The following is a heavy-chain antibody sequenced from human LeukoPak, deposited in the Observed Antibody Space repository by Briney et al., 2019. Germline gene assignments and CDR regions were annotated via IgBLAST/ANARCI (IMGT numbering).Heavy chain of an antibody. CDR1: GFAFSNYF. Sequence: GGSLRLSCEASGFAFSNYFMTWVRQAPGKRLEWVVNIKKDGSEQNYVDSVKGRFTISRDNAKNSLYLQMNSLRAEDTAVYYCAGSSSGHDGSGYRPFDYWGQGTLVTVSS. CDR3: AGSSSGHDGSGYRPFDY. D-gene: IGHD3-22*01. CDR2: IKKDGSEQ. J-gene: IGHJ4*02. V-gene: IGHV3-7*04.